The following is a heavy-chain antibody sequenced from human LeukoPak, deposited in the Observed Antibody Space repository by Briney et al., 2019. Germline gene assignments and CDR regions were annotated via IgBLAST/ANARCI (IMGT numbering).Heavy chain of an antibody. V-gene: IGHV1-69*13. D-gene: IGHD3-22*01. CDR1: GGTFSSYA. Sequence: SVKVSCKASGGTFSSYAISWVRQAPGQELEWMGEIIPIFGTANYAQKFQGRVTITADESTSTAYMELSSLRSEDTAVYYCARENPYYDSSGFSEVGYYFDYWGQGTLVTVSS. J-gene: IGHJ4*02. CDR3: ARENPYYDSSGFSEVGYYFDY. CDR2: IIPIFGTA.